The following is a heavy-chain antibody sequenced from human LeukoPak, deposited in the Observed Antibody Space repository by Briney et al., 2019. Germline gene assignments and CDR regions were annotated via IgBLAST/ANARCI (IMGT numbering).Heavy chain of an antibody. Sequence: SQTLSLTCTVSGGSISSGGYYWSWIRQPPGKGLEWIGYIYHSGSTYYNPSLKSRVTISVDRSKNQFSLKLSSVTAADTAVYYCARDLGALGYCSSTSCYPPDNRYAFDIWGQGTMVTVSS. CDR2: IYHSGST. CDR1: GGSISSGGYY. J-gene: IGHJ3*02. D-gene: IGHD2-2*01. V-gene: IGHV4-30-2*01. CDR3: ARDLGALGYCSSTSCYPPDNRYAFDI.